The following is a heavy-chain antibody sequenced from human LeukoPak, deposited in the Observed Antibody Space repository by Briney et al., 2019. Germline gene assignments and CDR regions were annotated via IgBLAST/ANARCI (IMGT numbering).Heavy chain of an antibody. V-gene: IGHV1-3*01. CDR3: VYYGSSTFDY. J-gene: IGHJ4*02. CDR1: GYTFTSYA. D-gene: IGHD3-10*01. CDR2: INAGNGNT. Sequence: ASVKVSCKASGYTFTSYAMHWVRQAPGQRLEWMGWINAGNGNTKYSQKFQGRVTMTRNTSISTAYMELSSLRSEDTAVYYCVYYGSSTFDYWGQGTLVTVSS.